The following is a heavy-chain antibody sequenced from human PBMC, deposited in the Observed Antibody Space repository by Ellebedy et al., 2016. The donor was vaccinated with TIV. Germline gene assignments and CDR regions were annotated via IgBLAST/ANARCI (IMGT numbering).Heavy chain of an antibody. CDR1: GDSVSNKYAT. V-gene: IGHV6-1*01. J-gene: IGHJ3*02. Sequence: SQTLSLTCAISGDSVSNKYATWNWIRQSPSRGLEWLGRAYYRSTWIYDYAVSVKGRITINPDTSNNQLSLHLNSVTPEDTAVYYCVRGSRGAFDIWGQGTMVTVSS. CDR3: VRGSRGAFDI. CDR2: AYYRSTWIY.